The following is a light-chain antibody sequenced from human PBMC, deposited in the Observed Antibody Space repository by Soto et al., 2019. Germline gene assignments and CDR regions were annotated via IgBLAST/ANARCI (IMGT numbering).Light chain of an antibody. CDR3: SSHTSGSTRV. CDR1: SGDVGGYDY. J-gene: IGLJ1*01. CDR2: EVT. Sequence: LTQPASVSGSPGQSIAISCTGTSGDVGGYDYVSWYQQHPDKAPKLMIYEVTKRPSWVSNRFSGSKSGNTASLTISGLQPEDEADYYCSSHTSGSTRVFGSGTKLTVL. V-gene: IGLV2-14*01.